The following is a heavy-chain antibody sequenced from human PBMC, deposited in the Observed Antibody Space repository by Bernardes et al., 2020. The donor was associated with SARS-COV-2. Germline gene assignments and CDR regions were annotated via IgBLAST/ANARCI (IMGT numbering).Heavy chain of an antibody. V-gene: IGHV4-59*02. J-gene: IGHJ2*01. CDR2: TYNSGST. Sequence: SETLSLTCTVSGGSVRSDYWSWIRQPPGEGLQWIGYTYNSGSTTINPSLESRVTMSVDTSKNQFSLNLSSVTAADTAVYYCAGRKYWYLDVWGRGTLVTVSS. CDR1: GGSVRSDY. CDR3: AGRKYWYLDV.